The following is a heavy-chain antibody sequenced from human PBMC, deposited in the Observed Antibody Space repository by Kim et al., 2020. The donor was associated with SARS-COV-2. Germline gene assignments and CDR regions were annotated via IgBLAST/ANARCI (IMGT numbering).Heavy chain of an antibody. CDR3: AKDGTVAGGHYFYYGMDV. V-gene: IGHV3-23*01. Sequence: VKGRFPITRDNSQNTLYLQMNSLRADDTAVYYCAKDGTVAGGHYFYYGMDVWGQGTTVTVSS. J-gene: IGHJ6*02. D-gene: IGHD6-13*01.